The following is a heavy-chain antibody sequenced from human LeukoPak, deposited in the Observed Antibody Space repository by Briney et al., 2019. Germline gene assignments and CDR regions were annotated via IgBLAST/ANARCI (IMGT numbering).Heavy chain of an antibody. V-gene: IGHV1-8*01. Sequence: ASVKVSCKASGYTFTSYGISWVRQAPAQGLEWMGWISPYNGNTYYAQKFQGRVTITRNTSISTAYMGLSSLRSEDTAVYYCARGPNKSDGGNSGSAWFDPWGQGTLVTVSS. J-gene: IGHJ5*02. D-gene: IGHD4-23*01. CDR2: ISPYNGNT. CDR1: GYTFTSYG. CDR3: ARGPNKSDGGNSGSAWFDP.